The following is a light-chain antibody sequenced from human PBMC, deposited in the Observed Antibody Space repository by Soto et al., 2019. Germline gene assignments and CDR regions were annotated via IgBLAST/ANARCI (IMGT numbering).Light chain of an antibody. CDR3: QQYNSYSPRT. J-gene: IGKJ1*01. CDR1: QRMTNNF. V-gene: IGKV3-20*01. Sequence: EIVLTQSPDTLSLSPGERVTLSCRASQRMTNNFLAWFQQKPGLAPRLLIHGASTRASGVPDRFTGGGSGTDFVLTISRVEPEDFVTYYCQQYNSYSPRTFGQGTKVEIK. CDR2: GAS.